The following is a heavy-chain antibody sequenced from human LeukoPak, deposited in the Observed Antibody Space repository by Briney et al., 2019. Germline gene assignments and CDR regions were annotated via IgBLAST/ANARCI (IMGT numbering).Heavy chain of an antibody. CDR1: GFTFSSYG. CDR2: IRYDGSNK. CDR3: ARLQGGSGWYYFDY. J-gene: IGHJ4*02. D-gene: IGHD6-19*01. Sequence: PGGSLRLSCAASGFTFSSYGMHWVRQAPGKGLEWVAFIRYDGSNKYYADSVKGRFTISRDNSKNTLYLQMNSLRAEDTAVYYCARLQGGSGWYYFDYWGQGSLVTVSS. V-gene: IGHV3-30*02.